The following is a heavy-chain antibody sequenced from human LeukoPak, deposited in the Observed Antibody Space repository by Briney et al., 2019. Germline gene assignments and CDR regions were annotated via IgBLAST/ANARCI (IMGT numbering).Heavy chain of an antibody. CDR3: AKDGLFSSYYYDGSGYYPDS. J-gene: IGHJ3*01. D-gene: IGHD3-22*01. CDR2: ISYDGSNK. Sequence: GGSLRLSCAASGFTFSSYGMHWVRQAPGKGLEWVAVISYDGSNKYYADSVKGRITFSRDNSKNTLYLQMNSLRAEDTAVYYCAKDGLFSSYYYDGSGYYPDSWGQGTVVTVSS. CDR1: GFTFSSYG. V-gene: IGHV3-30*18.